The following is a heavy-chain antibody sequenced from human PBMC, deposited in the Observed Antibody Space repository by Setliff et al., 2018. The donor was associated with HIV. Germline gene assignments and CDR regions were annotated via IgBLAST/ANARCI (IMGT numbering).Heavy chain of an antibody. D-gene: IGHD5-12*01. J-gene: IGHJ4*02. CDR1: GYSISSGCY. V-gene: IGHV4-38-2*01. CDR2: MYHTGST. Sequence: PSETLSLTCAVSGYSISSGCYWGWIRQPPGKGLEWIGSMYHTGSTYYSPSLNSRFTISVDTSTNQFSLKLRSVTAADTAVYYCARQPLYNDYDWRSYYFDYWGQGSLVTVSS. CDR3: ARQPLYNDYDWRSYYFDY.